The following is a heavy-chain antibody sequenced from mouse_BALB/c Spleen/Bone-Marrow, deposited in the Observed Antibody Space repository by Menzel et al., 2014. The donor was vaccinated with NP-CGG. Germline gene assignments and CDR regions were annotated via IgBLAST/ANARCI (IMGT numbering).Heavy chain of an antibody. CDR2: INPNNGGT. CDR3: ARGELGRFAY. J-gene: IGHJ3*01. Sequence: EVKLQESGPELVKPGASVKIPCKAPGYTFTDYNMDWVKQSHGKSLEWIGDINPNNGGTIYNQKFKGKATLTVDKSSSTAYMELRSLTSEDTAVYYCARGELGRFAYWGQGTLVTVSA. V-gene: IGHV1-18*01. CDR1: GYTFTDYN. D-gene: IGHD4-1*01.